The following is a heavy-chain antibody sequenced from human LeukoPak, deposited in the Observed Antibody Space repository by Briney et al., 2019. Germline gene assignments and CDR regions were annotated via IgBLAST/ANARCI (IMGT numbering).Heavy chain of an antibody. D-gene: IGHD3-22*01. CDR1: GLPFDNYG. V-gene: IGHV3-20*04. Sequence: GGSLTLFCAPSGLPFDNYGMKWVRQAPGEGLEWVSNINWNGNNVVYADPVKGRLTISRHKHKNSIHLQTNSLRAEDRAVYYCARVRKQYYYDNSHHRDASDVWGQGTMVIVSS. CDR3: ARVRKQYYYDNSHHRDASDV. CDR2: INWNGNNV. J-gene: IGHJ3*01.